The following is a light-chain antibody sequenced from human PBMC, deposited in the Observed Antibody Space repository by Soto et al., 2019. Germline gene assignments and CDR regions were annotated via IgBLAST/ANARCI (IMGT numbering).Light chain of an antibody. J-gene: IGKJ4*01. CDR2: AAS. Sequence: EVVLTQSPGTLPLSPGERAALSCRASQSVTKSYLAWYQQKPGQAPRLLIYAASSRATGIPDRFSGSESGTEFTLTISSLESEDIAVYYCQQYGSSPLTFGGGTKVDIK. CDR1: QSVTKSY. CDR3: QQYGSSPLT. V-gene: IGKV3-20*01.